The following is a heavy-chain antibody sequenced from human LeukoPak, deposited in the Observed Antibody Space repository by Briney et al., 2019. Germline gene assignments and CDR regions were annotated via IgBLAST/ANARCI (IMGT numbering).Heavy chain of an antibody. CDR2: ISYDGSNK. J-gene: IGHJ3*02. CDR1: GFTFSSYG. V-gene: IGHV3-30*18. Sequence: GGSLRLSCAASGFTFSSYGMHWVRQAPGKGLEWVAVISYDGSNKYYADSVKGRFIISRDNSKNTLYLQMNSLRAEDTAVYYCAKPSVCTVDTAMVTCRDDAFDIWGQGTMVTVSS. D-gene: IGHD5-18*01. CDR3: AKPSVCTVDTAMVTCRDDAFDI.